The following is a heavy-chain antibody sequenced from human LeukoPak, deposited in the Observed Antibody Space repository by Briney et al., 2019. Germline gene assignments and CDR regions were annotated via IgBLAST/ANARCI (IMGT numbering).Heavy chain of an antibody. CDR1: GGTFSSYA. J-gene: IGHJ4*02. CDR2: IIPIFGTA. V-gene: IGHV1-69*13. Sequence: GASVKVSCKASGGTFSSYAISWVRQAPGQGLEWMGGIIPIFGTANYAQKFQGRVTITADESTSTAYMELSSLRSEDTAVYYCARDSDIVVVPAALDYWGQGTLVTVSS. D-gene: IGHD2-2*01. CDR3: ARDSDIVVVPAALDY.